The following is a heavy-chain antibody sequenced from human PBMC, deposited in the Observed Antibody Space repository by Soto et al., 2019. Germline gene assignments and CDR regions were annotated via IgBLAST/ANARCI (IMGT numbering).Heavy chain of an antibody. V-gene: IGHV3-21*01. D-gene: IGHD2-2*01. CDR3: AREGGSQYCTTTACYNWFDP. CDR2: ISGTASYI. J-gene: IGHJ5*02. Sequence: EVQLVESGGGLVQPGGSLRLSCEASGFTFSSYSMNWVRQAPGKGLEWVSSISGTASYIYYADSVKGRFTISRDNAKNSLYLQMSSLRADDTAVYYCAREGGSQYCTTTACYNWFDPWGQGTLVTVSS. CDR1: GFTFSSYS.